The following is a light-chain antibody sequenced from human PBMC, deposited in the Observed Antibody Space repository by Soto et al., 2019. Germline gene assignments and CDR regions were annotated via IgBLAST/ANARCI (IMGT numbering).Light chain of an antibody. CDR1: SSDVGGYDY. J-gene: IGLJ2*01. CDR2: DVS. CDR3: TSYTSSSTLVV. Sequence: QSALTQPASVSGSPGQSSTISCTGTSSDVGGYDYVSWYQQHPGKAPKLIIYDVSNRPSGVSNRFSGSKSGNTASLTISGLQAEDEADYYCTSYTSSSTLVVFGGGTKVTVL. V-gene: IGLV2-14*01.